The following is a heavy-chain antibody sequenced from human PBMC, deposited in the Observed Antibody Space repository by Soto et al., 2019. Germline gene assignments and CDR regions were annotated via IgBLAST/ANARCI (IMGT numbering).Heavy chain of an antibody. CDR2: IWYDGSNK. J-gene: IGHJ4*02. Sequence: SLRLSCAASGFPFSSYGMHWVRQAPGKGLDWVGVIWYDGSNKDYAESVKGRFTTSRDNSKNMLYLQMNSLRADDTAVYYCASSINWGQGTLVTVSS. CDR3: ASSIN. V-gene: IGHV3-33*03. CDR1: GFPFSSYG.